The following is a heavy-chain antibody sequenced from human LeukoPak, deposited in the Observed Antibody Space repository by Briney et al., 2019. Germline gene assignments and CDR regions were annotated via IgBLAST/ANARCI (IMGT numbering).Heavy chain of an antibody. CDR3: ARDVEVAGLRGFDY. D-gene: IGHD6-19*01. CDR1: GGTFSSHT. J-gene: IGHJ4*02. V-gene: IGHV1-69*04. CDR2: IIPILGIA. Sequence: ASVKVSCKASGGTFSSHTISWVRQAPGQGLEWMGRIIPILGIANYAQKFQGRVTITADKSTSTAYMELSSLRSEDTAVYYCARDVEVAGLRGFDYWGQGTLVTVSS.